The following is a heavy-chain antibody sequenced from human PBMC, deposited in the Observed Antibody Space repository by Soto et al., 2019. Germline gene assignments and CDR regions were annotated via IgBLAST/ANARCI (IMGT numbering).Heavy chain of an antibody. D-gene: IGHD4-4*01. J-gene: IGHJ3*02. Sequence: QVQLVESGGGVVQPGRSLRLSCAASGFTFSSYGMHWVRQAPGKGLEWVAVISYDGSNKYYADSVKGRFTISRDNSKNTLYLQMKSLRAEDTAVYYCAKLLATVSDDAFDIWGQGTMVTVSS. V-gene: IGHV3-30*18. CDR3: AKLLATVSDDAFDI. CDR2: ISYDGSNK. CDR1: GFTFSSYG.